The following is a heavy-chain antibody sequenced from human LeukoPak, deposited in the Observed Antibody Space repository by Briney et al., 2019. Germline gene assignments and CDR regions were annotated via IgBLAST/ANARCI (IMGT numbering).Heavy chain of an antibody. J-gene: IGHJ4*02. D-gene: IGHD5-18*01. CDR1: GGSFSGYY. CDR3: ARVGYSYEKGDY. Sequence: SETLSLTCAVYGGSFSGYYWSWIRQPPGKGLEWIGEINHSGSTNYNPSLKSRVTISVDTSKNQFSLKLSSVTAADTAVYYCARVGYSYEKGDYWGQGTLVTVSS. V-gene: IGHV4-34*01. CDR2: INHSGST.